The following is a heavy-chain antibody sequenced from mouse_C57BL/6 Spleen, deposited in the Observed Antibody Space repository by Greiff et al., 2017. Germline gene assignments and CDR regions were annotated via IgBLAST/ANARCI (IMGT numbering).Heavy chain of an antibody. CDR1: GYTFTDYY. V-gene: IGHV1-76*01. CDR2: IYPGSGNT. D-gene: IGHD1-1*01. J-gene: IGHJ3*01. Sequence: QVHVKQSGAELVRPGASVKLSCKASGYTFTDYYINWVKQRPGQGLEWIARIYPGSGNTYYNEKFKGKATLTAEKSSSTAYMQLSSLTSEDSAVYFCARDYGSSFAGWFAYWGQGTLVTVSA. CDR3: ARDYGSSFAGWFAY.